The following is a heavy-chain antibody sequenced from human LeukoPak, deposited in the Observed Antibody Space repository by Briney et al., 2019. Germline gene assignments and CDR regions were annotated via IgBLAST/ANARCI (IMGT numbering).Heavy chain of an antibody. J-gene: IGHJ4*02. CDR2: ISGSGGST. CDR1: GFTFNNFA. CDR3: AKGRCSGGSCYGRGLDY. D-gene: IGHD2-15*01. Sequence: GGSLRLSCAASGFTFNNFATSWVRQAPGKGLEWVSGISGSGGSTYYKDSVKGRFTISRDNSKNTLYLQMNSLNAEDTALYYCAKGRCSGGSCYGRGLDYWGQGTLVTVSS. V-gene: IGHV3-23*01.